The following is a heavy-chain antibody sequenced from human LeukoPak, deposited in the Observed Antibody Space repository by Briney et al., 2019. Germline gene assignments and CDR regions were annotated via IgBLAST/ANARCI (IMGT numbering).Heavy chain of an antibody. D-gene: IGHD6-19*01. J-gene: IGHJ4*02. Sequence: PGGSLRLSCAASGFTFNNYGIHWVRQAPGKGLEWVTFILFDASNKYYADSVKGRFTISGDDSKNTVYLQMNSLRPEDTALYYCAKGGSRGTYYFDYWGQGTLVTVSS. CDR1: GFTFNNYG. V-gene: IGHV3-30*02. CDR3: AKGGSRGTYYFDY. CDR2: ILFDASNK.